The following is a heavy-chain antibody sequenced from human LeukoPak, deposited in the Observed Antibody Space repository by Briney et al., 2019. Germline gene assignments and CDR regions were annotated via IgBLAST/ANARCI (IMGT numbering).Heavy chain of an antibody. D-gene: IGHD1-1*01. Sequence: ASVKVSCKASGYTFTGYYMRWVRQAPGLGLEWMGWINPNSGDTNYAQKFQGRVTMTRDTSISTAYMELSRLRSDDTAVYYCARDRYETFDYWGRGTLVTVSS. CDR2: INPNSGDT. J-gene: IGHJ4*02. CDR1: GYTFTGYY. V-gene: IGHV1-2*02. CDR3: ARDRYETFDY.